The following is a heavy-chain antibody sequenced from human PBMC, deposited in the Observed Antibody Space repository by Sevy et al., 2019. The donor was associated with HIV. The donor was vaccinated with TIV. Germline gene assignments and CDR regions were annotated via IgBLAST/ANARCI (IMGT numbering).Heavy chain of an antibody. CDR3: ARELSQQLVNWFDP. V-gene: IGHV3-21*01. Sequence: GGSLRLSCAASGFTFSSYSMNWVRQAPGQGLEWVSSISSSSSYIYYADSVKGRFTISRDNAKNSLYLQMNSLRAEDTAVYYCARELSQQLVNWFDPWGQGTLVTVSS. CDR1: GFTFSSYS. CDR2: ISSSSSYI. D-gene: IGHD6-13*01. J-gene: IGHJ5*02.